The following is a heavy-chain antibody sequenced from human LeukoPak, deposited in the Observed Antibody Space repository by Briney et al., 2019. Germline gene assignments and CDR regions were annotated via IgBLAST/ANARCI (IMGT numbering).Heavy chain of an antibody. CDR3: ARELGINAFDI. V-gene: IGHV1-2*02. CDR2: IDPKSGGT. CDR1: GYTLTKNH. Sequence: ASVKVSRKASGYTLTKNHLYWVRQAPGQGLEWMGWIDPKSGGTNFAQNFQGRLTMTRDTSINTAYMELTRLTSDDTTVYYCARELGINAFDIWGQGTMVTVSS. J-gene: IGHJ3*02. D-gene: IGHD7-27*01.